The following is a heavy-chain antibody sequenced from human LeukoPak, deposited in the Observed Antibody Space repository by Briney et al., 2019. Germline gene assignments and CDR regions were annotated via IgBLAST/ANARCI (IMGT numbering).Heavy chain of an antibody. J-gene: IGHJ3*02. D-gene: IGHD5-18*01. V-gene: IGHV4-39*01. CDR2: IYYSGST. CDR1: GGSITSGNYY. Sequence: SETLSLTCTVSGGSITSGNYYWGWIRQPPGKGLEWIGGIYYSGSTYYNPSLKSRVTIFIDTSKNQFSLKLLSVTAADTAVYYCARPDQRGYSYGYSAFDIWGQGTMVTVSS. CDR3: ARPDQRGYSYGYSAFDI.